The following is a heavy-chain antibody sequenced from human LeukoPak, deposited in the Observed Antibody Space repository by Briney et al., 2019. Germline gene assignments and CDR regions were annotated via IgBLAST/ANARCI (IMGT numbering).Heavy chain of an antibody. Sequence: GGSLRLSCAASGFNFSSYWMSWVRQAPGKGLEGVANIKQEGSEKYYVDSVKGRFTISRDNAKNSLYLQMNSMTAEDTAVYYCAREQPYVLRYFDWLAQPDYWGQGTLVTVSS. CDR2: IKQEGSEK. D-gene: IGHD3-9*01. J-gene: IGHJ4*02. CDR3: AREQPYVLRYFDWLAQPDY. V-gene: IGHV3-7*01. CDR1: GFNFSSYW.